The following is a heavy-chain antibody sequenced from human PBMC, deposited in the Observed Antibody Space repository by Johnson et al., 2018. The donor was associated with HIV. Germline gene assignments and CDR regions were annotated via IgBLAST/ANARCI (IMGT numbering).Heavy chain of an antibody. CDR3: TTDLASDAFDI. Sequence: QVQLVESGGGLVQPGGSLRLSCAASGFTFSSYAMSWVRQAPGKGLEWVAVISYDGSNKYYADSVKGRFTISRDNSKSTLFLHMNTLRVEDTAVYYCTTDLASDAFDIWGQGTMVTVSS. J-gene: IGHJ3*02. CDR2: ISYDGSNK. V-gene: IGHV3-30-3*01. CDR1: GFTFSSYA.